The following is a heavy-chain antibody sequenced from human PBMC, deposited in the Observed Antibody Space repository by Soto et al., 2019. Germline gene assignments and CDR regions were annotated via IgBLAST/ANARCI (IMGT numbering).Heavy chain of an antibody. Sequence: SETLSLTCAVSGYSISSGYYWGWIRQPPGKGLEWIGSIYHSGSTYYNPSLKSRVTISVDTSKNQFSLKLSSVTAADTAVYYCARACGGDCYSAGNYFDYWGQGTLVTVSS. CDR2: IYHSGST. D-gene: IGHD2-21*02. J-gene: IGHJ4*02. CDR3: ARACGGDCYSAGNYFDY. CDR1: GYSISSGYY. V-gene: IGHV4-38-2*01.